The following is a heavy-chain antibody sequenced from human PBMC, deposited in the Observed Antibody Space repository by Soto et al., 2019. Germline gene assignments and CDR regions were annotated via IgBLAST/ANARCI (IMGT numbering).Heavy chain of an antibody. J-gene: IGHJ4*02. D-gene: IGHD3-22*01. V-gene: IGHV3-21*01. CDR1: GFSFYDSD. CDR3: ARKHYSDARGYDCFDS. CDR2: ISSGGGFM. Sequence: EVQLVESGGGLVEPGGSLRLSCTGSGFSFYDSDMTWVRQAPGKGLEWVSSISSGGGFMFYAESFKGRFTISRTNAKNSLFLQMNSLRVEDKSIYYCARKHYSDARGYDCFDSWGQGTVVTVSS.